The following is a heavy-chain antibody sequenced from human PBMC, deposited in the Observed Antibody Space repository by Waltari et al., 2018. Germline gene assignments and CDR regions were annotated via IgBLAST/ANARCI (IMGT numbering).Heavy chain of an antibody. CDR1: TFSTYS. D-gene: IGHD6-25*01. V-gene: IGHV3-21*06. J-gene: IGHJ3*02. CDR2: ISSSSTYI. CDR3: AREGSDGYAFDI. Sequence: TFSTYSMNWVRQAPGKGLEWVSSISSSSTYIYYADSVKGRFTISRDNAKNSLYLQMNSLRAEDTAVYYCAREGSDGYAFDIWGQGTMVTVSS.